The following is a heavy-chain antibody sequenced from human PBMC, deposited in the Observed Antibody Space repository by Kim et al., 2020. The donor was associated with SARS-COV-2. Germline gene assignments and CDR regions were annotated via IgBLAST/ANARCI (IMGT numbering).Heavy chain of an antibody. D-gene: IGHD6-19*01. Sequence: SVKGRFTLSRDNAENSLYLQMNGVRGEDTAVYYCARVGQWLGEGHDAFDIWGQGAIVTVSS. V-gene: IGHV3-7*04. J-gene: IGHJ3*02. CDR3: ARVGQWLGEGHDAFDI.